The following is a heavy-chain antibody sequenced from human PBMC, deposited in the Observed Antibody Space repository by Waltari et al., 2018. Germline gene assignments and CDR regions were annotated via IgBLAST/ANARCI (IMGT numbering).Heavy chain of an antibody. CDR2: IRSRGSTR. J-gene: IGHJ4*02. CDR1: GFTFSDYY. Sequence: QVQLVESGGGLVKPGGSLSLSCAASGFTFSDYYMSWIRQAPGKVLGWVSYIRSRGSTRYYADSGKGRFTISRDNAKNSLYLQMNSLRGEDTAVYYCARGIEEIGRTFDYWGQGTLVTVSS. V-gene: IGHV3-11*01. CDR3: ARGIEEIGRTFDY.